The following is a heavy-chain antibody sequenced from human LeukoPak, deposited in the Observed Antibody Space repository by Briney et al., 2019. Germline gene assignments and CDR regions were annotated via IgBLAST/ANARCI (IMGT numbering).Heavy chain of an antibody. CDR3: AGVSYYVDDAFDI. D-gene: IGHD3-10*01. CDR1: GVTFSHYW. CDR2: IKQDGSEK. V-gene: IGHV3-7*01. J-gene: IGHJ3*02. Sequence: GSLRLSCAASGVTFSHYWMTWVRQAPGKGLEWVGNIKQDGSEKYYVDSVKGRFTISRDNAKNSLYLQMNSLRAEDTAVYYCAGVSYYVDDAFDIWGQGTMVTVSS.